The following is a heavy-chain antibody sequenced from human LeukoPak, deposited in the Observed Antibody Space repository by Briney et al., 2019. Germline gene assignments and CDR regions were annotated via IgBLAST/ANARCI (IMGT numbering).Heavy chain of an antibody. CDR3: AAEQPRYPDAFDI. D-gene: IGHD1-1*01. Sequence: SLVTVPHKASGFTFTTSTVKWVRQARGQRLEWIGWIVVGSGDTNYAEKFQERVTITRDMSTSTVYMELSSLRSDDTAVYYCAAEQPRYPDAFDIWGQGKMVTVSS. CDR2: IVVGSGDT. CDR1: GFTFTTST. V-gene: IGHV1-58*01. J-gene: IGHJ3*02.